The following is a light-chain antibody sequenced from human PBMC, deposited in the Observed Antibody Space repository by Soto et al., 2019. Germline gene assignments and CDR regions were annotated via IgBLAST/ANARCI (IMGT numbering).Light chain of an antibody. V-gene: IGLV2-14*01. Sequence: QSALTQPASVSGSPGQSIAISCTGTSSDIGAYNYVSWYQQYPGKAPKLMIYDVSNRPSGVSDRFSGSKSGNTASLTISGLQAEDEAEYYCRSFTSSSTYVFGTGTKVTVL. CDR1: SSDIGAYNY. J-gene: IGLJ1*01. CDR3: RSFTSSSTYV. CDR2: DVS.